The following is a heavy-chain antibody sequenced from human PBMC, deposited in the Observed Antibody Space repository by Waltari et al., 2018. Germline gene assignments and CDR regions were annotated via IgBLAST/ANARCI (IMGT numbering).Heavy chain of an antibody. CDR3: ARALLGLTNRLDV. D-gene: IGHD4-17*01. CDR1: GYTVTDYT. J-gene: IGHJ6*02. Sequence: QVQLAQSGSALKEPGASVKVSCRTSGYTVTDYTINWVRQAPGQGLEWMGWINTKNGHPTYVQGFTGRFVFSLDTSVSTTYLQITGLKAEDTAVYFCARALLGLTNRLDVWGQGTTVTISS. V-gene: IGHV7-4-1*02. CDR2: INTKNGHP.